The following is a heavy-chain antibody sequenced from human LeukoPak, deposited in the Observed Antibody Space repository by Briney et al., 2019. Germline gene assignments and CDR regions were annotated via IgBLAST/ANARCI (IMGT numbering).Heavy chain of an antibody. V-gene: IGHV3-74*01. J-gene: IGHJ4*02. D-gene: IGHD3-22*01. CDR3: ARDNSSGPYFDY. Sequence: GGSLRLSCAASGFTFSSYWMHWVRQAPGKGLVWVSRINSDGSSTSYADSVEGRFTISRDNAKNTLYLQMNSLRAEDTAVYYCARDNSSGPYFDYWGQGTLVTVSS. CDR2: INSDGSST. CDR1: GFTFSSYW.